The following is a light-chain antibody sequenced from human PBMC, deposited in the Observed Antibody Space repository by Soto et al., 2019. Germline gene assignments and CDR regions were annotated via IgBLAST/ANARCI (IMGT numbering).Light chain of an antibody. CDR3: QQSYNTPRT. CDR1: QPISNY. V-gene: IGKV1-39*01. Sequence: DIQMTQSPSSLSASLGDRVTITCRTSQPISNYLNWYQQKPGKAPSLLIYTASSLQTGVPSRFSGSGSGTHFTLTISSLQPEDFATYYCQQSYNTPRTFGQGTKVDLK. CDR2: TAS. J-gene: IGKJ1*01.